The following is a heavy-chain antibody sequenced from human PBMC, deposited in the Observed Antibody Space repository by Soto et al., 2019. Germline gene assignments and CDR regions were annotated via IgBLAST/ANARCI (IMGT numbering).Heavy chain of an antibody. CDR2: ISSSGSYI. CDR1: GFTFSTYG. CDR3: ARVQSPRRWVDGMVV. Sequence: GGSLRLSCAASGFTFSTYGMNWVRQAPGKGLEWVSSISSSGSYIYYADSVKGRFTISRDNAKNSLYLQMNSLRAEDTAVYYCARVQSPRRWVDGMVVWDQGTTVTVFS. V-gene: IGHV3-21*01. J-gene: IGHJ6*02.